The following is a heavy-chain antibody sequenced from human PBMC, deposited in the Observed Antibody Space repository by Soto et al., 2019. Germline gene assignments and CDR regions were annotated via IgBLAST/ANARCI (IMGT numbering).Heavy chain of an antibody. CDR3: AGTSIAVAGTGFDY. D-gene: IGHD6-19*01. J-gene: IGHJ4*02. CDR1: GYTFTSYG. Sequence: ASVKVSCKASGYTFTSYGISWVRQAPGQGLEWMGWISAYNGNTNYAQKLQGRVTMTTDTSTSTAYMELRSLRSDDTAVYYCAGTSIAVAGTGFDYWGQGTLVTVSS. CDR2: ISAYNGNT. V-gene: IGHV1-18*01.